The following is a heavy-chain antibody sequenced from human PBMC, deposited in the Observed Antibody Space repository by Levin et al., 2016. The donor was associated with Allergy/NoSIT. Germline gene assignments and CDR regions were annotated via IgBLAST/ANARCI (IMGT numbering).Heavy chain of an antibody. CDR3: AKGWGIQSYFYYGVDV. D-gene: IGHD5-18*01. V-gene: IGHV3-30*18. CDR2: ISYDGSNE. CDR1: GFTFSNHG. J-gene: IGHJ6*02. Sequence: GGSLRLSCAASGFTFSNHGMHWVRQATGKGLEWVAFISYDGSNESYADSVKGRFTISRDNSKNTLFLQMNLRAEDTAVYFCAKGWGIQSYFYYGVDVWGQGTTVTVSS.